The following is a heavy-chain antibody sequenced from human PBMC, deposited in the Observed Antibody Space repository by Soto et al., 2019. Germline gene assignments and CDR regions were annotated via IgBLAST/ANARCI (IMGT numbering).Heavy chain of an antibody. J-gene: IGHJ4*02. CDR3: ASGYYDSSGYSIDY. CDR2: LIVILGTT. V-gene: IGHV1-69*01. CDR1: GGSFSSYA. Sequence: QVQLVQSGAEVRKPGSSVKVSSQSFGGSFSSYAFSWVRQAPGQGLEWMGGLIVILGTTNYAQKFKGRVTFTADESTSTAYMEVSSLESEDTAIYYCASGYYDSSGYSIDYWGQGTQVTVSS. D-gene: IGHD3-22*01.